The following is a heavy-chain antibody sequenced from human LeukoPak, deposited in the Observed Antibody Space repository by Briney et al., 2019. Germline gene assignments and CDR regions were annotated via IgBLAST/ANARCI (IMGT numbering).Heavy chain of an antibody. CDR3: ARDHMGYDY. J-gene: IGHJ4*02. CDR2: ISSGGSTT. CDR1: GFTFSSYS. Sequence: GGSLRLSCAASGFTFSSYSMNWVRQAPGKGLEWVSYISSGGSTTYYAGSVKGRFTVSRDNAKNSLYLQMNSLRAEDTAVYYCARDHMGYDYWGQGPLVTVSS. D-gene: IGHD1-26*01. V-gene: IGHV3-48*04.